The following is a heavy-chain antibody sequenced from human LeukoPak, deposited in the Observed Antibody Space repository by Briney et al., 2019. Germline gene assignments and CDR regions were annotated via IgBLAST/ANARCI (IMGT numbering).Heavy chain of an antibody. CDR3: ARNRSEPLGNGGSFDY. Sequence: SETLSLTCAVSGYSISSGDYWGWIRQPPGKGLEWIGSIFNSGSTYYNPSLKSRVTISADTSKRHFSLKLSSVTAADTAVHYCARNRSEPLGNGGSFDYWGQGTLVTVSS. D-gene: IGHD3-16*01. V-gene: IGHV4-38-2*01. CDR1: GYSISSGDY. J-gene: IGHJ4*02. CDR2: IFNSGST.